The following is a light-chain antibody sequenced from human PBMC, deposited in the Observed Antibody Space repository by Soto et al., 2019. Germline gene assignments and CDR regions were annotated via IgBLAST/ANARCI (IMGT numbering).Light chain of an antibody. CDR2: DAS. CDR3: QQYNSYPCT. V-gene: IGKV1-33*01. J-gene: IGKJ2*02. CDR1: QDISNY. Sequence: DVQMTQSPSSLSASVGDRVSFTCQASQDISNYLNWYQQKPGKAPKALIHDASDLEPGVPSRFSGSGSGTEFTLTISSLQPDDFATYYCQQYNSYPCTFGQGTKLEIK.